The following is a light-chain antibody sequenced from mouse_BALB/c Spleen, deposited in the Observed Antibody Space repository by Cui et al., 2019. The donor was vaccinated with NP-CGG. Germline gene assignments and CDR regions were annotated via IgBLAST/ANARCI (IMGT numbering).Light chain of an antibody. CDR3: ALWYSNHWV. V-gene: IGLV1*01. CDR2: GTN. CDR1: TGAVTTSNY. J-gene: IGLJ1*01. Sequence: AVVTHESALTPPPGETVTLTCRSSTGAVTTSNYANWVQEKPDHLFTGLIGGTNNRAPGVPARFSGSLIGDKAALTITGAQTEDEAIYFCALWYSNHWVFGGGTKLTVL.